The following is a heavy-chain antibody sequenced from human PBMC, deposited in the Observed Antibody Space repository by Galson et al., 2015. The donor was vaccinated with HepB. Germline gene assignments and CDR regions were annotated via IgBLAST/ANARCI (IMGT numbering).Heavy chain of an antibody. V-gene: IGHV4-31*03. J-gene: IGHJ5*02. CDR2: IYYSGST. CDR1: GGSISSGGYY. CDR3: ARSGVFGVVMGNWFDP. D-gene: IGHD3-3*01. Sequence: TLSLTCTVSGGSISSGGYYWSWIRQHPGKGLEWIGYIYYSGSTYYNPSLKSRVTISVDTSKNQFSLKLSSVTAADTAVYYCARSGVFGVVMGNWFDPWGQGTLVTVSS.